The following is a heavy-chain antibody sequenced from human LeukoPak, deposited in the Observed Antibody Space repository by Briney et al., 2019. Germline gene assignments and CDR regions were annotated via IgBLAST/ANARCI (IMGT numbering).Heavy chain of an antibody. V-gene: IGHV4-39*07. J-gene: IGHJ4*02. CDR2: IYYSGST. CDR3: ARVSSSGPSYYFDY. D-gene: IGHD6-6*01. Sequence: PSKTLSLTCTVSGGSISSSSYYWGWIRQPPGKGLEWIGSIYYSGSTYYNPSLRSRVTISVDTPKNQFSLKLSSVTAADTAVYYCARVSSSGPSYYFDYWGQGTLVTVSS. CDR1: GGSISSSSYY.